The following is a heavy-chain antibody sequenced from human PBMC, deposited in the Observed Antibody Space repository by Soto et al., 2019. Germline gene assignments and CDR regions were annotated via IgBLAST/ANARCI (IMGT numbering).Heavy chain of an antibody. Sequence: ETLSLTCTVSRGSISGYYWSWIRQPPGKGLEWIGYIYYSGTTNYNPSLKSRVTMSIDTSRNQFSLKLSSVTAADTAVYYCARVPDRWGKGTLVTVYS. CDR1: RGSISGYY. J-gene: IGHJ5*02. V-gene: IGHV4-59*12. CDR3: ARVPDR. CDR2: IYYSGTT. D-gene: IGHD2-2*01.